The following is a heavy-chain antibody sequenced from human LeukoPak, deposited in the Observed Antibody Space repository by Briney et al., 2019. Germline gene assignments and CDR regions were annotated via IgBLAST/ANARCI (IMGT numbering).Heavy chain of an antibody. Sequence: ASVKVSCKASGYTFTSYAMHWVRQATGQGLEWMGWMNPNSGNTGYAQKFQGRVTMTRNTSISTAYMELSSLRSEDTAVYYCARSGDSSGYFDYWGQGTLVTVSS. J-gene: IGHJ4*02. CDR2: MNPNSGNT. V-gene: IGHV1-8*02. D-gene: IGHD3-22*01. CDR1: GYTFTSYA. CDR3: ARSGDSSGYFDY.